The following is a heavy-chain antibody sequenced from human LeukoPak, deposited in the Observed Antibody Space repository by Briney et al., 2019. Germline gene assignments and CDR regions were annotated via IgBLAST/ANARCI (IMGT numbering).Heavy chain of an antibody. CDR2: INHSGST. D-gene: IGHD3-3*01. V-gene: IGHV4-34*01. J-gene: IGHJ6*03. Sequence: SETLSLTCAVYGGSFSGYYWRWIRQPPGKGLEWIGEINHSGSTNYNPSLKSRVTISVNTSQNHFSLKLSSVTAADTAVYYCARARRAPYYDFWSGYPISRYYYMDVWGKGTTVTVSS. CDR3: ARARRAPYYDFWSGYPISRYYYMDV. CDR1: GGSFSGYY.